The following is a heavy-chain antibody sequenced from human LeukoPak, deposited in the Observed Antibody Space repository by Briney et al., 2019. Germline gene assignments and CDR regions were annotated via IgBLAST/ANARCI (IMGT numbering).Heavy chain of an antibody. CDR1: GGSISSSSYY. D-gene: IGHD3-10*01. Sequence: SETLSLTCTVSGGSISSSSYYWGWIRQPPGKGLEWIGSIYYSGSTYYNPSLKSRVTISVDTSKNQFSLKLSSVTAADTAVYYCARDHAPPYYYGSGSLWAFDIWGQGTMVTVSS. CDR2: IYYSGST. J-gene: IGHJ3*02. CDR3: ARDHAPPYYYGSGSLWAFDI. V-gene: IGHV4-39*07.